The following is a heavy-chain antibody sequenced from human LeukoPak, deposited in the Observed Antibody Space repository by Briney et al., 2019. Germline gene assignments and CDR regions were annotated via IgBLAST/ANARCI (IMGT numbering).Heavy chain of an antibody. Sequence: ASVKVSCKASGYTFTSYGISWVRQAPGQGLEWMGIINPSGGSTSYAQKFQGRVTMTRDTSTSTVYMELSGLRSEDTAVYYCAAGYNYGGYQFDYWGQGTLVTVSP. CDR1: GYTFTSYG. V-gene: IGHV1-46*03. CDR2: INPSGGST. J-gene: IGHJ4*02. D-gene: IGHD5-18*01. CDR3: AAGYNYGGYQFDY.